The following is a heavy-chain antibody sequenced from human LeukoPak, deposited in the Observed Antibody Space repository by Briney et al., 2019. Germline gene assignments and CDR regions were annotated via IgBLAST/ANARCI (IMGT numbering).Heavy chain of an antibody. CDR3: ARDQDTAMVFRPARPGPADY. D-gene: IGHD5-18*01. V-gene: IGHV3-21*01. CDR2: ISSSSSYI. J-gene: IGHJ4*02. Sequence: GGSLRLSCAASRFTFSSYSMNWVRQAPGKGLEWVSSISSSSSYIYYADSVKGRFTISRDNAKNSLYLQMNSLRAEDTAVYYCARDQDTAMVFRPARPGPADYWGQGTLVTVSS. CDR1: RFTFSSYS.